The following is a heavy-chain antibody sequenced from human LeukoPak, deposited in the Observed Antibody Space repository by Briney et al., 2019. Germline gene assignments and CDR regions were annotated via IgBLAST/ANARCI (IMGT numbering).Heavy chain of an antibody. V-gene: IGHV4-4*02. J-gene: IGHJ3*02. Sequence: SETLPLTCAVSGGSISSSNWWSWVRQPPGKGLEWIGEIYHSGSTNYNPSLKSRVTISVDKSKNQFSLKLSSVTAADTAVYYCARAYYYDSSGYHGAFDIWGQGTMVTVSS. D-gene: IGHD3-22*01. CDR2: IYHSGST. CDR3: ARAYYYDSSGYHGAFDI. CDR1: GGSISSSNW.